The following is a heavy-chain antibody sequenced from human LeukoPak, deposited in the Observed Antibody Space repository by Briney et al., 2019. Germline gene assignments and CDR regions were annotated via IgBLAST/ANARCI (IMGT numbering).Heavy chain of an antibody. CDR2: INGNTGDT. CDR1: GYTFTGHY. CDR3: AREYSSSLSDY. D-gene: IGHD6-13*01. V-gene: IGHV1-2*02. J-gene: IGHJ4*02. Sequence: ASVKVSCTASGYTFTGHYVHWVRQAPGQGLEWMGWINGNTGDTNYAQRFQGRVTMIRETSISTMYMELSRLRSDDTAVYYCAREYSSSLSDYWGQGTLVTVSS.